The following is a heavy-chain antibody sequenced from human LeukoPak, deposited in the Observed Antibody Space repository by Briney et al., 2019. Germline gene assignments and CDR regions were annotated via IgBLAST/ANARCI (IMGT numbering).Heavy chain of an antibody. CDR3: AAQAYYCTNGVCYFWFDP. CDR1: GFTFSSYD. CDR2: ISGSGGST. D-gene: IGHD2-8*01. Sequence: TGGSLRLSCAASGFTFSSYDMSWVRQAPGKGLEWVSAISGSGGSTYYADSVKGRFTISRDNAKNSLYLQMNSLRAEDTAVYYCAAQAYYCTNGVCYFWFDPWGQGTLVTVSS. V-gene: IGHV3-23*01. J-gene: IGHJ5*02.